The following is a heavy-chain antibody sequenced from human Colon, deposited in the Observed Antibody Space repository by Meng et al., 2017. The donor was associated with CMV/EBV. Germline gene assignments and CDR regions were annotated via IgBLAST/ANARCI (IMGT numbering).Heavy chain of an antibody. CDR1: GGSISSSNYY. Sequence: SETLSLTCIVSGGSISSSNYYWGWIRQTAKGLEWIGSMDYGGSPYFHPSVRGRVDISMDTSKNQFYLSLTSVTAADTALYYCARAQGGYTYSGMDVWGQGTTVTVSS. D-gene: IGHD5-12*01. V-gene: IGHV4-39*07. CDR2: MDYGGSP. J-gene: IGHJ6*02. CDR3: ARAQGGYTYSGMDV.